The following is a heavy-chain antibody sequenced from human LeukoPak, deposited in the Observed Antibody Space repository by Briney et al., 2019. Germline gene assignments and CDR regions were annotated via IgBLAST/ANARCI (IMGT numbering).Heavy chain of an antibody. D-gene: IGHD3-22*01. CDR3: ARVRDYDSNFYYYGMDV. CDR1: GDSVSSNSAA. Sequence: SQTLSLTFAISGDSVSSNSAAWDWIRQSPSRGLEWLGRTYYRSKWYNDYAVSVKSRITINPDTSKNQFSLQLNSVTPEDTAVYYCARVRDYDSNFYYYGMDVWGQGTTVTVSS. J-gene: IGHJ6*02. V-gene: IGHV6-1*01. CDR2: TYYRSKWYN.